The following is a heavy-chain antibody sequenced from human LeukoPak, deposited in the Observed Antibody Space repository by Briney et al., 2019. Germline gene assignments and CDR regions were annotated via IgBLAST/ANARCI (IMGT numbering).Heavy chain of an antibody. D-gene: IGHD3-10*01. J-gene: IGHJ3*02. Sequence: GGSLRLSCAGSGFSVSNYYMSWVRQAPGKGLEWVANIKQDGSAKYYVDSVKGRFTISRDNAKSSLYLQMNSLRAEDTAVYYCAREVGGDAFDIWGQGTMVTVSS. V-gene: IGHV3-7*01. CDR3: AREVGGDAFDI. CDR2: IKQDGSAK. CDR1: GFSVSNYY.